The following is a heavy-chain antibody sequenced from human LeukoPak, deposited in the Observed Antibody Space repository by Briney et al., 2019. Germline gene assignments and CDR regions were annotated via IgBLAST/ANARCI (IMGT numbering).Heavy chain of an antibody. CDR1: GGSISSYY. J-gene: IGHJ3*02. CDR3: ARGYSGHYYAFDI. CDR2: IYYTGST. V-gene: IGHV4-59*01. D-gene: IGHD1-26*01. Sequence: SETLSLTCTVSGGSISSYYWSRIRQPPGQGRKGIGYIYYTGSTNHNPSLKSRATISVDTSKNHFSLKLTSVTAADAAVYYCARGYSGHYYAFDIWGQGTMVTVSS.